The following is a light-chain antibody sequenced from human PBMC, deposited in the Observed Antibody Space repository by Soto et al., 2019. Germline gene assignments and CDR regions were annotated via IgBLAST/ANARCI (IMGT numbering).Light chain of an antibody. J-gene: IGKJ1*01. Sequence: EIVLTQSPATLSLSPGERATFSCKARQSVGTSLAWFQQKPGQAPRLLIYDASVRATGIPARFSGSGSGTDFTLTISRLQPEDIAMYYCQQSSNWPPWTCGRGTRVEI. CDR1: QSVGTS. CDR2: DAS. CDR3: QQSSNWPPWT. V-gene: IGKV3-11*01.